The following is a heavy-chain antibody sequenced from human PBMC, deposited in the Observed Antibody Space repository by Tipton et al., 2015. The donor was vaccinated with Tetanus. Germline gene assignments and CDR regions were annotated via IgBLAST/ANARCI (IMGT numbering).Heavy chain of an antibody. CDR1: GFPFMTYW. V-gene: IGHV3-7*01. CDR2: IKRDGSEK. Sequence: GSLRLSCAASGFPFMTYWMAWVRQAPGKGLEWVANIKRDGSEKHYVDSVKGRFTISRDNAGNSLYLQMSRLRREDTAVYYCASSTVTRWGPGTLVTVSS. CDR3: ASSTVTR. D-gene: IGHD4-17*01. J-gene: IGHJ4*02.